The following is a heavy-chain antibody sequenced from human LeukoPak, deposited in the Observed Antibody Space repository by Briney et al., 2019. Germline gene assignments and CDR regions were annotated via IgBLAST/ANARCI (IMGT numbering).Heavy chain of an antibody. CDR3: ARERASVAGTNYYYGMDV. CDR1: GGTFSSYA. CDR2: IIPIFGTA. Sequence: SVKVSCKASGGTFSSYAISWVRQAPGQGLEWMGGIIPIFGTANYAQKFQGRVTITADESTSTAYTELSSLRSEDTAVYYCARERASVAGTNYYYGMDVWGQGTTVTVSS. D-gene: IGHD6-19*01. J-gene: IGHJ6*02. V-gene: IGHV1-69*13.